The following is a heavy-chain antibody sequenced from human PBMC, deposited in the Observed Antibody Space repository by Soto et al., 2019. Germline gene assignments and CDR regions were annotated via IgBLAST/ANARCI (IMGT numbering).Heavy chain of an antibody. Sequence: GGSLRLSCAASGFTFSSYGMHWVRQAPGKGLEWVAVISYDGSNKYYADSVKGRFTISRENSKNTLYLQMNSLRAEDTAVYYCAKERSSGWEYYYYYYGMDVWGQGTTVTVSS. CDR1: GFTFSSYG. J-gene: IGHJ6*02. V-gene: IGHV3-30*18. CDR3: AKERSSGWEYYYYYYGMDV. CDR2: ISYDGSNK. D-gene: IGHD6-19*01.